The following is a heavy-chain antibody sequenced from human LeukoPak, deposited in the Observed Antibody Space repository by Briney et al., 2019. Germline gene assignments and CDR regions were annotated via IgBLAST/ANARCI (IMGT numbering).Heavy chain of an antibody. Sequence: GGSLRLSCTGSGYTFRDYAMSWVRQPPGKGLEWVSLIRSKAFGGETEYAASVKGRFTISRDDSKNIAYLQMNSLKTEDTAMYYCTRDGGTLDYWGQGTLVTVSS. CDR1: GYTFRDYA. J-gene: IGHJ4*02. CDR2: IRSKAFGGET. CDR3: TRDGGTLDY. D-gene: IGHD3-16*01. V-gene: IGHV3-49*04.